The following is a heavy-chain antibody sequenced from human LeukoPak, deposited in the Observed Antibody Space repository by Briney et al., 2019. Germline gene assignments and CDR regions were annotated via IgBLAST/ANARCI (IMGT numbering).Heavy chain of an antibody. CDR1: GFTFSSYA. CDR2: ISYDGSNK. CDR3: ARDHGTGYYDSSGYEQIDY. V-gene: IGHV3-30-3*01. D-gene: IGHD3-22*01. Sequence: GGSLRLSCAASGFTFSSYAMHWVRQAPGKGLEWVAVISYDGSNKYYADSVKGRFTISRDNSKNTLYLQTNSLRAEDTAVYYCARDHGTGYYDSSGYEQIDYWGQGTLVTVSS. J-gene: IGHJ4*02.